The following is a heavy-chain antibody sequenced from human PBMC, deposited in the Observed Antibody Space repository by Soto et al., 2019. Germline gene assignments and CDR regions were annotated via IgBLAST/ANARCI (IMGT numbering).Heavy chain of an antibody. J-gene: IGHJ4*02. V-gene: IGHV1-3*01. Sequence: ASVKVSCKASGYTSTSYAMHWVRQAPGQRLEWMGWINAGNGNTKYSQKFQGRVTITRDTSASTAYMELSSLRSEDTAVYYCAGPVAGRGYFDYWGQGTLVTVSS. D-gene: IGHD6-19*01. CDR2: INAGNGNT. CDR3: AGPVAGRGYFDY. CDR1: GYTSTSYA.